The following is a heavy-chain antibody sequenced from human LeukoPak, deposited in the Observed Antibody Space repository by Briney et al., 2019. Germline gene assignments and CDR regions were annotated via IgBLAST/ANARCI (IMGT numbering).Heavy chain of an antibody. Sequence: SETLSLTCTVSGGSISSSSHYWGWIRQPPGKGLEWIGGIYYSESGTTYYNPSLESRVTISLDTSKNQFSLKLTSVTAAGTAVYYCTRLDYWGQGALVTVSS. CDR2: IYYSESGTT. CDR1: GGSISSSSHY. V-gene: IGHV4-39*01. J-gene: IGHJ4*02. CDR3: TRLDY.